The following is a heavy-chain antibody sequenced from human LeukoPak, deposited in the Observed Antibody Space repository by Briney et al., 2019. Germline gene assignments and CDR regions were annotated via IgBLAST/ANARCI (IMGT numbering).Heavy chain of an antibody. CDR1: GYSISSGYY. Sequence: SETLSLTCTVSGYSISSGYYWGWIRQSPGKGLEWIGNMYHSGRTYYKPSLKSRVTISVDTSKNQLSPRLSSVTAADTAVYYCARFSCGGDCYSDFWGQGTLVTVSS. J-gene: IGHJ4*02. V-gene: IGHV4-38-2*02. D-gene: IGHD2-21*02. CDR2: MYHSGRT. CDR3: ARFSCGGDCYSDF.